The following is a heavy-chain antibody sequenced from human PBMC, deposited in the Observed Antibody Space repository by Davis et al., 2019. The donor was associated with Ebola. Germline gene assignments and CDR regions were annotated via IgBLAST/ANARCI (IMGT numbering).Heavy chain of an antibody. V-gene: IGHV1-46*03. J-gene: IGHJ3*02. CDR2: INPNDGRT. CDR1: GYTFTNYY. Sequence: ASVQVSCKASGYTFTNYYMHWVRQARGQGLEWMGVINPNDGRTIYAQKFQGRVTVTRDTSTTTVYMDLSSLRSEDTALYYCTTPGGQDSGYDVFDIWGQGTMVTVSS. D-gene: IGHD5-12*01. CDR3: TTPGGQDSGYDVFDI.